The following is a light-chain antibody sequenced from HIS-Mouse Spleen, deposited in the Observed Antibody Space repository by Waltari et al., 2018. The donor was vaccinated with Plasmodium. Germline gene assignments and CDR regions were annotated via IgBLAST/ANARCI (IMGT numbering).Light chain of an antibody. CDR3: SSYAGSNNWV. V-gene: IGLV2-8*01. CDR2: EVS. J-gene: IGLJ3*02. CDR1: SSDVGGYNY. Sequence: QSALTQPPSASGSPGPSVTIPCTGTSSDVGGYNYFSWYQQPPGKAPKLMIYEVSKRPSGVPDRFSGSKSGNTASLTVSGLQAEDEADYYCSSYAGSNNWVFGGGTKLTVL.